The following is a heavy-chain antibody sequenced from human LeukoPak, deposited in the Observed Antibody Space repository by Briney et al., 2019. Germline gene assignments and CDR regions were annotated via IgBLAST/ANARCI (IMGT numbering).Heavy chain of an antibody. D-gene: IGHD5-18*01. J-gene: IGHJ6*03. V-gene: IGHV4-38-2*01. CDR2: IYHSGST. CDR3: ARQSIRGYEYYMDV. CDR1: GYSFSRGYY. Sequence: SETLSLTCAVSGYSFSRGYYWGWIRPPPGKGLEWIGIIYHSGSTYYNPFIKSRVTISVDTSKNQFSLKLSSVTAADTAVYYCARQSIRGYEYYMDVWGKGTAVTVSS.